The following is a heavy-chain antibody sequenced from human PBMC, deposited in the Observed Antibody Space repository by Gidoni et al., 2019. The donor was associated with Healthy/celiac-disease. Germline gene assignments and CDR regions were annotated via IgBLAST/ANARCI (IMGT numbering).Heavy chain of an antibody. D-gene: IGHD3-10*01. J-gene: IGHJ5*02. CDR2: IYYSGST. CDR3: ARPGARYGGWFDP. Sequence: QLQLQESGPGLVKPSETLSLTCTVSGGSISSSSYYWGWIRQPPGKGLEWIGSIYYSGSTYYNPSLKSRVTISVDTSKNQFSLKLSSVTAADTAVYYCARPGARYGGWFDPWGQGTLVTVSS. V-gene: IGHV4-39*01. CDR1: GGSISSSSYY.